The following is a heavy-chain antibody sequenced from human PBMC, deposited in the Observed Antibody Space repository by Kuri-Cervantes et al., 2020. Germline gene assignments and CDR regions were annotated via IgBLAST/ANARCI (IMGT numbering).Heavy chain of an antibody. CDR3: AREGPRYYDILTGYWTVYGMDV. D-gene: IGHD3-9*01. V-gene: IGHV4-59*01. CDR1: GGSISSYY. Sequence: GSLRLSCAVYGGSISSYYWSWIRQPPGKGLEWIGYIYYSGSTNYNPSLKSRVTISVDTSKNQFSLKLSSVTAEDTAVYYCAREGPRYYDILTGYWTVYGMDVWGQGTTVTVSS. J-gene: IGHJ6*02. CDR2: IYYSGST.